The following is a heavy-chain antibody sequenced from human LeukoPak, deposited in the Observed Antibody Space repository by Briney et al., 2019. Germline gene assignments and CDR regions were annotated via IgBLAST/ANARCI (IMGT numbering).Heavy chain of an antibody. J-gene: IGHJ4*02. CDR2: MYYYGST. CDR3: ARGRYSSSWYYFDY. D-gene: IGHD6-13*01. Sequence: SETLSLTCAVSGDTISSTSYHWGWIRQPPGKELEWIGTMYYYGSTYYNPSLKSRVTISLDTSKNQFSLQLTSVTAADTAVYYCARGRYSSSWYYFDYWGQGTLVTVSS. CDR1: GDTISSTSYH. V-gene: IGHV4-39*07.